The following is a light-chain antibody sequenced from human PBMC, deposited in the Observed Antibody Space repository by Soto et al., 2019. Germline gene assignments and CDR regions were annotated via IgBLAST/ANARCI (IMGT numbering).Light chain of an antibody. CDR3: QQYNSYWGT. V-gene: IGKV1-5*01. J-gene: IGKJ1*01. Sequence: DIQMTQSPSTLSASVGDRVTITCRASQSISSWLAWYQQKPGKAPNLLSYDASSLESGVPSRFSGSGSGTEFTITISSLQPDDFATYYCQQYNSYWGTFGQGTKVDIK. CDR2: DAS. CDR1: QSISSW.